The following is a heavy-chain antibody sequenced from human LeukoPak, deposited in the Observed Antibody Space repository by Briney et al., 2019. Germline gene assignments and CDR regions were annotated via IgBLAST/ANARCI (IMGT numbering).Heavy chain of an antibody. CDR2: IYCGGNT. Sequence: GGSLRLSCTVSGFTVSSNSMSWVRQAPGKGLEWVSFIYCGGNTHYSDSVKGRFTISRDNSKNTLYLQMNGLRAEDTAVYYCAKDDGWVQYANWGQGTLVTVSS. D-gene: IGHD5-24*01. CDR1: GFTVSSNS. CDR3: AKDDGWVQYAN. V-gene: IGHV3-53*01. J-gene: IGHJ1*01.